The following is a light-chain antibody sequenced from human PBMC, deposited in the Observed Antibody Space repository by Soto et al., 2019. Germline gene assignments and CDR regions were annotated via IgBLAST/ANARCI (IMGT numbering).Light chain of an antibody. J-gene: IGKJ5*01. CDR2: DAS. V-gene: IGKV1-33*01. Sequence: DIQMTQSPFSLSASVGDTVTITCQAIQDISTYLDWYQQKPGKDPKLLIYDASNLETGVPSRFSGSGSGTDFTFTISSLQPEDIATYYCQQFEDFPRAIIFGQGTRLEI. CDR3: QQFEDFPRAII. CDR1: QDISTY.